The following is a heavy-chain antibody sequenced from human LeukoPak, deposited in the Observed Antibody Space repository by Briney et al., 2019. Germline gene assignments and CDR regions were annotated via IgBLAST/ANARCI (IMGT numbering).Heavy chain of an antibody. CDR1: GYTFTSYS. CDR2: INAGNGNT. J-gene: IGHJ5*02. CDR3: ARASRIAWSNWFDP. D-gene: IGHD6-6*01. Sequence: ASVKVSCKASGYTFTSYSMHWVRQAPGQGLEWMGWINAGNGNTKYSQKFQGRVTITRDTSASTAYMELSSLRSEDTAVYYCARASRIAWSNWFDPWGQGTLVTVSS. V-gene: IGHV1-3*01.